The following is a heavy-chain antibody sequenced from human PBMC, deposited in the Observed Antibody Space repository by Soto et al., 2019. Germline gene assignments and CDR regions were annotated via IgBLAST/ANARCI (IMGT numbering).Heavy chain of an antibody. D-gene: IGHD6-13*01. J-gene: IGHJ6*02. Sequence: GGSLRLSCAASGFTFSSYGMHWVRQAPGKGLEWVAVIWYDGSNKYYADSVKGRFTISRDNSKNTLYLQMNSLRAEDTAVYYCARDRLAIAAAGTVYYYGMDVWGQGTTVTVSS. CDR2: IWYDGSNK. CDR1: GFTFSSYG. V-gene: IGHV3-33*01. CDR3: ARDRLAIAAAGTVYYYGMDV.